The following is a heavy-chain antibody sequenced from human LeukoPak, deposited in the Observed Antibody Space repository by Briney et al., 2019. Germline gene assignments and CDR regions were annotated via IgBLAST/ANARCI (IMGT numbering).Heavy chain of an antibody. D-gene: IGHD4-11*01. V-gene: IGHV3-7*01. CDR3: ARDWGMITVKPPFDY. CDR1: GFTFSSYW. CDR2: IKQDGSEK. J-gene: IGHJ4*02. Sequence: GGSLRLSCAASGFTFSSYWMSWVRQAPGKGLEWVANIKQDGSEKYYVDSVKGRFTISRDNAKNSLYLQMNSLRAEDTAVYYCARDWGMITVKPPFDYWGQGTLVTVSS.